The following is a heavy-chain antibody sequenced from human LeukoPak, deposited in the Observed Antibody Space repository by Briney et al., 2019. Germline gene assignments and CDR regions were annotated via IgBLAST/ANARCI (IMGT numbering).Heavy chain of an antibody. V-gene: IGHV3-74*01. J-gene: IGHJ4*02. CDR2: MSSDGTIT. Sequence: GGSLRLSCVASGFTFNSYWMTWVRQAPGKGLVWVSHMSSDGTITSYADSVKGRFTISRDNAKNTLFLQMNSLRAEDTGVYYCASRGYLNYWGQGTLVTVSS. CDR1: GFTFNSYW. CDR3: ASRGYLNY.